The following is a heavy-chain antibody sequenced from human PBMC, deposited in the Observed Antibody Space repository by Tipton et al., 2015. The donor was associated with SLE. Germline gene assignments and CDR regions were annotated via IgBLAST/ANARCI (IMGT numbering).Heavy chain of an antibody. CDR1: GFTYSGYA. D-gene: IGHD3-16*01. Sequence: GSLRLSCAASGFTYSGYAMPWVRQAPGKGLEWVAFIRADGSNNDYADPVKGRFTISRDNSKNSLYLQMNRLRVEDTAVYYCDRGTGADFDHWGQGTLVTVSS. CDR3: DRGTGADFDH. J-gene: IGHJ4*02. CDR2: IRADGSNN. V-gene: IGHV3-30*02.